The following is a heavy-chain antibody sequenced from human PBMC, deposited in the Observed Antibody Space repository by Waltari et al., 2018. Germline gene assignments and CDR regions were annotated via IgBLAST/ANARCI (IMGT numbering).Heavy chain of an antibody. V-gene: IGHV3-23*01. D-gene: IGHD1-20*01. J-gene: IGHJ4*02. CDR2: ISGSGFNT. Sequence: EVKLLVSGGGLVQPGGSLRGSCRAAGFPFSSQAMSWVRQAPGKGLEWVSAISGSGFNTYYADSVKGRFTISRDTSKNTLYLQMNSLRAEDTAVYYCAKGRYENVYYFDYWGQGTLVTVSS. CDR1: GFPFSSQA. CDR3: AKGRYENVYYFDY.